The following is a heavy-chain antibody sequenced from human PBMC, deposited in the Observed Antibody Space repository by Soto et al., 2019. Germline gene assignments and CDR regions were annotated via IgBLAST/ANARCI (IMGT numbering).Heavy chain of an antibody. J-gene: IGHJ5*02. Sequence: EVQLVESGGGLVQPGGSLRLSCAASGFTFSSYSMNWVRQAPGKGLEWVSYISSSSSTIYYADSVKGRFTISRDNAKTSLYLQMNILRDEDTAVYYCAGESGPLNWFDPWGQGTLVTVSS. CDR3: AGESGPLNWFDP. V-gene: IGHV3-48*02. CDR2: ISSSSSTI. D-gene: IGHD6-25*01. CDR1: GFTFSSYS.